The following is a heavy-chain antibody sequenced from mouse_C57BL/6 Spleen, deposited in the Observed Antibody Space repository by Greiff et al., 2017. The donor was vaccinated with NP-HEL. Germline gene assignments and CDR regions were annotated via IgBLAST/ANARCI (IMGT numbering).Heavy chain of an antibody. Sequence: VQLKQSGPGLVKPSQSLSLTCSVTGYSITSGYYWNWIRQFPGNKLEWMGYISYDGSNNYNPSLKNRISITRDTSKNQFFLKLNSVTTEDTATYYCAREGYYDYDGSYFDYWGQGTTLTVSS. V-gene: IGHV3-6*01. J-gene: IGHJ2*01. CDR1: GYSITSGYY. CDR2: ISYDGSN. CDR3: AREGYYDYDGSYFDY. D-gene: IGHD2-4*01.